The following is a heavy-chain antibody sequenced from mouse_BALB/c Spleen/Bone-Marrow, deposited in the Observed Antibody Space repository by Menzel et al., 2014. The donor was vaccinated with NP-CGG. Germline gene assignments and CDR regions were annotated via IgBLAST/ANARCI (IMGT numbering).Heavy chain of an antibody. Sequence: QVQLQQSGAELAKPGASVKMSCKASGYTFTGYWMHWVKQRPGQGLEWIGYINPSTGYTEYNQKFKDKATLTADKSSSTAYMQLSSLTSEDSAVYYCARGGFAGAWFAYWGQGTLVTVSA. CDR3: ARGGFAGAWFAY. V-gene: IGHV1-7*01. CDR2: INPSTGYT. D-gene: IGHD1-1*02. CDR1: GYTFTGYW. J-gene: IGHJ3*01.